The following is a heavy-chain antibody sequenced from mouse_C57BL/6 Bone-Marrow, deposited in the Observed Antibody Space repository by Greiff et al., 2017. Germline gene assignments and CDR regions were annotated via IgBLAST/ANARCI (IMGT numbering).Heavy chain of an antibody. CDR3: ARNYGSRFCAY. Sequence: VQLQQSGAELARPGASVKLSCTASGYTFTSYGISWVKQRTGQGLEWIGEIYPRSGNTYYNEKFKGKATLTADNSSSTAYMELRSLTSEDSAVYFCARNYGSRFCAYWGQGTLVTVSA. CDR2: IYPRSGNT. CDR1: GYTFTSYG. J-gene: IGHJ3*01. V-gene: IGHV1-81*01. D-gene: IGHD1-1*01.